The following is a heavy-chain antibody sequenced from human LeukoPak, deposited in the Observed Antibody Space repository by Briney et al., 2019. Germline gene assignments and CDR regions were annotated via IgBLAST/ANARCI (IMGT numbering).Heavy chain of an antibody. D-gene: IGHD6-6*01. CDR2: INRSGST. V-gene: IGHV4-34*01. CDR3: ARGAVL. J-gene: IGHJ3*01. Sequence: SETLSLTCAVYGGSFSGYYWSWIRQPPGKGLEWIGEINRSGSTTYNPHPKSRVTTSVDTTKTQVPTKMSSVSAAETAVYYCARGAVLWGQGTMVTVSS. CDR1: GGSFSGYY.